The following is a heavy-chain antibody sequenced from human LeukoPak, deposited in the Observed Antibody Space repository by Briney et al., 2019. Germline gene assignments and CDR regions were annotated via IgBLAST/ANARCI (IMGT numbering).Heavy chain of an antibody. J-gene: IGHJ6*03. CDR1: GGSISSYY. V-gene: IGHV4-59*01. Sequence: SETLSLTCTVSGGSISSYYWSWIRQPPGKGLERIGYIYYSGSTNYNPSLKSRVTISVDTSKNQFSLKLSSVTAADTAVYYCARVRYRVVPAADYYYYMDVWGKGTTVTVSS. CDR2: IYYSGST. D-gene: IGHD2-2*01. CDR3: ARVRYRVVPAADYYYYMDV.